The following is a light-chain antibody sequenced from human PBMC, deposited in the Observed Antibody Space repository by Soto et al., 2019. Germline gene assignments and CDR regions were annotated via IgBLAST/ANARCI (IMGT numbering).Light chain of an antibody. CDR1: QSVSSY. CDR3: QQRSNWPLT. CDR2: DAS. V-gene: IGKV3-11*01. J-gene: IGKJ5*01. Sequence: DTVVTQSPGTLSLSPGERATLFCRASQSVSSYLAWYQQKPGQAPNLLIYDASNRATGIPARFSGSGSGTDFTLTISSLEPEDFAVYYCQQRSNWPLTFGQGTRLEIK.